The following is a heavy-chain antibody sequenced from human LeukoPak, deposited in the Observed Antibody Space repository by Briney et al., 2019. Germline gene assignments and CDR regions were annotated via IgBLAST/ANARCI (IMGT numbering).Heavy chain of an antibody. J-gene: IGHJ4*02. CDR1: GGSFSGYY. CDR2: INHSGST. CDR3: ARVPWSGYYTIDY. D-gene: IGHD3-3*01. Sequence: PSETLSLTCAVYGGSFSGYYWSWLRQPPGKGLEWIGEINHSGSTNYNPSLKSRVTISVDTSKSQFSLKLSSVTAADTAVYYCARVPWSGYYTIDYWGQGTLVTVSS. V-gene: IGHV4-34*01.